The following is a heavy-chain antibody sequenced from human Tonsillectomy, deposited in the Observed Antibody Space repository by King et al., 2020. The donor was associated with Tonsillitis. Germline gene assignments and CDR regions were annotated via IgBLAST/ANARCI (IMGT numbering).Heavy chain of an antibody. Sequence: QLQESGPGLVKPSETLSLTCTVSGGSISSYYWSWIRQPPGKGLEWIGYIYYSGSTNYNPSLKSRITISVDTSKNQVSLKLSSVTAADTAVYYCARDQNYYDSSGYYRGRFDYSRHGTLVTVSS. CDR3: ARDQNYYDSSGYYRGRFDY. CDR2: IYYSGST. V-gene: IGHV4-59*01. J-gene: IGHJ4*01. D-gene: IGHD3-22*01. CDR1: GGSISSYY.